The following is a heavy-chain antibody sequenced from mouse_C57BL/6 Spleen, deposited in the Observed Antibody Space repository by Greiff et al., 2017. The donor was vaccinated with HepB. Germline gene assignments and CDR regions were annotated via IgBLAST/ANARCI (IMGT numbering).Heavy chain of an antibody. Sequence: QVQLQQPGAELVMPGASVKLSCKASGYTFTSYWMHWVKQRPGQGLEWIGEIDPSDSYTNYNQKFKGKSTLTVDKSSSTAYMQLSSLTSEDSAVYYCATVLYDAQPYFGYWGHGTTLTVAA. V-gene: IGHV1-69*01. J-gene: IGHJ2*01. CDR2: IDPSDSYT. CDR1: GYTFTSYW. CDR3: ATVLYDAQPYFGY. D-gene: IGHD2-3*01.